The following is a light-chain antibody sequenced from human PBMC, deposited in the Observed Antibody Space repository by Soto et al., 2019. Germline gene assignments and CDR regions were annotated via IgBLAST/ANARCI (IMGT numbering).Light chain of an antibody. CDR2: AAS. Sequence: EIDLTQSPGTLSLSPGERATLSCRASQSVSSSYLDWYQQKPGQAPRLLMSAASSRATGIPDRFSGSGSGTDFTLTISSLEPADFAVYYCQQRSDWRPITFGQGTRLEIK. CDR3: QQRSDWRPIT. CDR1: QSVSSSY. J-gene: IGKJ5*01. V-gene: IGKV3D-20*02.